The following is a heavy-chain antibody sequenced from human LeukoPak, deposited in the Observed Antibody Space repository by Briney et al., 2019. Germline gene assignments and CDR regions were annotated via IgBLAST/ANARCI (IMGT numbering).Heavy chain of an antibody. CDR2: IYYSGST. CDR1: GGSISSSSYY. V-gene: IGHV4-39*07. CDR3: ARAAGDLSYHDSSGYLTYYFDY. Sequence: SETLSLTCTVSGGSISSSSYYWGWIRQPPGKGLEWIGSIYYSGSTYYNPSLKSRVTISVDTSKNQFSLKLSSVTAADTAVFYCARAAGDLSYHDSSGYLTYYFDYWGQGTLVTVSS. J-gene: IGHJ4*02. D-gene: IGHD3-22*01.